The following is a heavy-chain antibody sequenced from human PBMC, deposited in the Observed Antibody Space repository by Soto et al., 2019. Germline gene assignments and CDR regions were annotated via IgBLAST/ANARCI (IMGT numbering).Heavy chain of an antibody. CDR2: INPSGGST. Sequence: ASVKVSCKASGYTFAGSYMHWVRQAPGQGLEWMGIINPSGGSTSYEQKFQGRVTMTRDTSTSTVYMELSSLRSEDTAVYYCARGRKTGTTYEAFDIWGQGTMVTVSS. V-gene: IGHV1-46*01. J-gene: IGHJ3*02. CDR3: ARGRKTGTTYEAFDI. D-gene: IGHD1-1*01. CDR1: GYTFAGSY.